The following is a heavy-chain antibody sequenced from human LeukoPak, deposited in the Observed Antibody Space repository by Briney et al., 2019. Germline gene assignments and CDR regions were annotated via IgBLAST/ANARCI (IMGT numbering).Heavy chain of an antibody. D-gene: IGHD6-19*01. J-gene: IGHJ3*02. CDR2: INPSGGST. CDR1: GYTFTSYD. Sequence: GASVKVSCKASGYTFTSYDINWVRQATGQGLEWMGIINPSGGSTSYAQKFQGRVTMTRDTSTSTVYMELSSLRSEDTAVYYCAREPIAVADHAFDIWGQGTMVTVSS. V-gene: IGHV1-46*01. CDR3: AREPIAVADHAFDI.